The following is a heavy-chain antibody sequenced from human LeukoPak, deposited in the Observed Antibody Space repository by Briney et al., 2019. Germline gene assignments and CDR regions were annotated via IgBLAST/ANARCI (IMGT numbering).Heavy chain of an antibody. CDR2: INPNSGGT. D-gene: IGHD3-3*01. CDR1: GYTFTGYY. J-gene: IGHJ6*02. CDR3: ARESLNEYYDFWSGYYTGSYYYYGMDV. V-gene: IGHV1-2*02. Sequence: ASVKVSCKASGYTFTGYYMHWVRQAPGQGLVWMGWINPNSGGTNYAQKFQGRVTMTRDTSISTAYMELSRLRSDDTAVYYCARESLNEYYDFWSGYYTGSYYYYGMDVWGQGTTVTVSS.